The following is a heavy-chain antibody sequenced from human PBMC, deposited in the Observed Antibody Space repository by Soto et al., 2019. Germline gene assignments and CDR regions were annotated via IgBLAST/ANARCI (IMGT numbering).Heavy chain of an antibody. D-gene: IGHD6-13*01. Sequence: GGSLRLSCAASGFTFSDNWMNWVRQAPGKGLEWVATIKPDGSEQDYVEFVKGRFTISRDNAKNSLYLQMNSLRAEDTAVYYSATVPWTAAASWGQGTLVTVSS. J-gene: IGHJ5*02. V-gene: IGHV3-7*01. CDR3: ATVPWTAAAS. CDR2: IKPDGSEQ. CDR1: GFTFSDNW.